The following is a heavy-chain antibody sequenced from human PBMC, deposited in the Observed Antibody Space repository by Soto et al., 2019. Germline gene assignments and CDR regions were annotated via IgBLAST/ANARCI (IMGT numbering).Heavy chain of an antibody. CDR3: GRDTTY. V-gene: IGHV1-69*02. CDR1: GGTFGTYT. D-gene: IGHD5-18*01. Sequence: QVKLVQSGAEVKKPGSSVKVSCKASGGTFGTYTISWVRQAPGQGLEWMGRIIPYLDITDYAQKFQGRFTIAADKSTTTAYRELNSLRSEDPAVYFCGRDTTYWGQGTLVTISS. CDR2: IIPYLDIT. J-gene: IGHJ4*02.